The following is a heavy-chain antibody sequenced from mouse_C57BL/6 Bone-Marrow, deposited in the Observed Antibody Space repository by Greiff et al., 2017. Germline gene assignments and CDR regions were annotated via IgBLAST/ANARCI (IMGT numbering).Heavy chain of an antibody. D-gene: IGHD3-2*02. Sequence: QVQLQQPGAELVKPGASVTLSCKASGYTFTSYWMHWVKQRPGQGLEWIGMIHPNSGSTNYNEKFKSKATLTVDKSSSTAYMQLSSLTSEDSAVYYCARCSSGYVDYAMDYWGQGTSVTVSS. V-gene: IGHV1-64*01. CDR3: ARCSSGYVDYAMDY. CDR1: GYTFTSYW. J-gene: IGHJ4*01. CDR2: IHPNSGST.